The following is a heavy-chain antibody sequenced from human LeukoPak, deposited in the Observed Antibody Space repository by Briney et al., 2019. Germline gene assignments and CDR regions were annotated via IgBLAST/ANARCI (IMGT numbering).Heavy chain of an antibody. Sequence: GGSLRLSCAASGFTFSGSAMHWVRQASGKGLEWVGRIRSKANSYATAYAASVKGRFTISRDDSKNTAYLQMNSLKTEDTAVYYCTRLPPETRDGYNSPFFDYWGQGTLVTVSS. CDR1: GFTFSGSA. CDR2: IRSKANSYAT. V-gene: IGHV3-73*01. D-gene: IGHD5-24*01. CDR3: TRLPPETRDGYNSPFFDY. J-gene: IGHJ4*02.